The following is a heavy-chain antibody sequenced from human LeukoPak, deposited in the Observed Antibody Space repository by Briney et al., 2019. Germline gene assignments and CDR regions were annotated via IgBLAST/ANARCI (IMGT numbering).Heavy chain of an antibody. D-gene: IGHD6-6*01. CDR2: ISYDGSNK. V-gene: IGHV3-30-3*01. CDR3: ARSPEQLALYY. J-gene: IGHJ4*02. Sequence: TGGSLRLSCAASGFTFSSYAMHWVRQAPGKGLEWVAVISYDGSNKYYADSVKGRFTISRDNSKNTLYLQMNSLRAEDTAVYYCARSPEQLALYYWGQGTLVTVSS. CDR1: GFTFSSYA.